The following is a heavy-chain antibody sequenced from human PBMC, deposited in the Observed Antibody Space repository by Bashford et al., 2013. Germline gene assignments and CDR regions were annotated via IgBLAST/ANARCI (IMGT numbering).Heavy chain of an antibody. Sequence: SETLSLTCTVSGGSISSGGYYWSWIRQHPGKGLEWIGYIYYSGSTYYNPSLKSRVTISVDTSKNQFSLKLSSVTAADTAVYYCARVYGDYVYYFDYWGQGTLGHRLL. J-gene: IGHJ4*02. CDR3: ARVYGDYVYYFDY. V-gene: IGHV4-31*03. CDR1: GGSISSGGYY. D-gene: IGHD4-17*01. CDR2: IYYSGST.